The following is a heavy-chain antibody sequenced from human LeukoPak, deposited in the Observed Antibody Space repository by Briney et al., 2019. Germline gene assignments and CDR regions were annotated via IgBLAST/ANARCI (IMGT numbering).Heavy chain of an antibody. Sequence: SVKVSCKASGGTFSSYAISWVRQAPGQGLEWMGGIIPIFGTANYAQKFQGRVTITADKSTSTAYMELSSLRSEDTAVYYCARDRSIAVAASDAFDIWGQGTMVTVSS. V-gene: IGHV1-69*06. CDR2: IIPIFGTA. J-gene: IGHJ3*02. D-gene: IGHD6-19*01. CDR3: ARDRSIAVAASDAFDI. CDR1: GGTFSSYA.